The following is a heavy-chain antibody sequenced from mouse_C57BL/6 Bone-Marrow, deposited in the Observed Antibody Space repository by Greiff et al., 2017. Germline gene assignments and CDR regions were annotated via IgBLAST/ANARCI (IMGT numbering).Heavy chain of an antibody. CDR2: IDPETGGT. CDR3: TSDSYSYGSCYPHGYFDD. Sequence: QVQLQQSGAELVRPGASVTLSCKASGYTFTDYDMHWVKQTPVHGLVWIGAIDPETGGTAYNPKFKGKAILTADKSSSTASMELRCLTSADSAVXYCTSDSYSYGSCYPHGYFDDWGTGTTVTVSS. CDR1: GYTFTDYD. V-gene: IGHV1-15*01. J-gene: IGHJ1*03. D-gene: IGHD1-1*01.